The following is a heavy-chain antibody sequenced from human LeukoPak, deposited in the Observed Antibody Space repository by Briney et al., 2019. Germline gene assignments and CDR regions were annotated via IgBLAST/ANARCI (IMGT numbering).Heavy chain of an antibody. CDR1: GFTFNSYS. D-gene: IGHD1-26*01. V-gene: IGHV3-48*04. Sequence: PGGSLRLSCTASGFTFNSYSLNWVRQAPGTGLEWVSFISASSSVRYYADPVKGRFTISRDNAKNSLYLQMSSLRAEDTAVYYCARDRGGSYSEIDYWGQGTLVTVSS. CDR2: ISASSSVR. J-gene: IGHJ4*02. CDR3: ARDRGGSYSEIDY.